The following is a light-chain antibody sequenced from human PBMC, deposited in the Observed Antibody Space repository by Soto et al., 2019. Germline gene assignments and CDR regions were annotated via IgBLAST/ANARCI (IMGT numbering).Light chain of an antibody. Sequence: EIVMTQSPATLSVSPGERATLSCRASQSVSSNLAWYQQKPGQAPRPLIYGASTRATGIPARFSGSRSGTEFNLTISSLQSEDFAVDYCQQYTNWPPWTFGPGTKVDIK. CDR2: GAS. CDR1: QSVSSN. CDR3: QQYTNWPPWT. V-gene: IGKV3-15*01. J-gene: IGKJ3*01.